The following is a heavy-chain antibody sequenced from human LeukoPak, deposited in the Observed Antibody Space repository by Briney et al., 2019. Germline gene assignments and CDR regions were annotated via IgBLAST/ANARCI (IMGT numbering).Heavy chain of an antibody. D-gene: IGHD4-11*01. CDR3: ARHFSMFYSKGWFDP. Sequence: KPSETLSLTCTVSGVSINSDSWSWIWQPPGKGLEWIGYLYYGGSTNYNPSLESRVTISLDASKNQFSLKLSSVTAADTAVYYCARHFSMFYSKGWFDPWGQGTLVTVSS. CDR2: LYYGGST. CDR1: GVSINSDS. J-gene: IGHJ5*02. V-gene: IGHV4-59*08.